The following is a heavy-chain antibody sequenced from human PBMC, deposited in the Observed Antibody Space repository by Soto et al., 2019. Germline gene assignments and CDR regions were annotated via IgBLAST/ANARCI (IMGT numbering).Heavy chain of an antibody. CDR2: IDHSGIT. D-gene: IGHD1-26*01. J-gene: IGHJ4*02. V-gene: IGHV4-34*04. Sequence: SETLSLTCAVSGASFSGFYWSWIRQSPGKGLEWIGEIDHSGITNHNTALKSRATMSVDTSKNQFSLKLRSVTAADTAVYYCARGVSVTLAVQGVAPDKNYFDSWSQGTLVTVSS. CDR3: ARGVSVTLAVQGVAPDKNYFDS. CDR1: GASFSGFY.